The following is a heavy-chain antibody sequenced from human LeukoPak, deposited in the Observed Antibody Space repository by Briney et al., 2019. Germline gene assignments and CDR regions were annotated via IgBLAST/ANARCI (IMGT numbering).Heavy chain of an antibody. CDR1: GYTFTSYY. V-gene: IGHV1-8*02. J-gene: IGHJ4*02. CDR3: ATRGYSYGSPIDY. CDR2: MNPNSGNT. Sequence: ASVKVSCKASGYTFTSYYMHWVRQAPGQGLEWMGWMNPNSGNTGYAQKFQGRVTMTRNTSISTAYMELSSLRSEDTAVYYCATRGYSYGSPIDYWGQGTLVTVSS. D-gene: IGHD5-18*01.